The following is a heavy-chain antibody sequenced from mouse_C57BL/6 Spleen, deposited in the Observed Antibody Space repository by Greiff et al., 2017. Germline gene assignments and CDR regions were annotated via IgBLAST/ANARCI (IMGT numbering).Heavy chain of an antibody. D-gene: IGHD2-12*01. V-gene: IGHV1-26*01. CDR2: INPNNGGT. CDR1: GYTFTDYY. Sequence: EVQLQQSGPELVKPGASVKISCKASGYTFTDYYMNWVKQSHGKSLEWIGDINPNNGGTSYNQKFKGKATLTVDKSSSTAYMELRSLTSEDSAVYYCARGRDLRRYFDYWGQGTTLTVSS. CDR3: ARGRDLRRYFDY. J-gene: IGHJ2*01.